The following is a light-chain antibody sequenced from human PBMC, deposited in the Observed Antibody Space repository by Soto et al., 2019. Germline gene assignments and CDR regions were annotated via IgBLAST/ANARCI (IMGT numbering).Light chain of an antibody. CDR2: GAS. V-gene: IGKV3-20*01. Sequence: EIVLTQSPGTLSFAPGERATLSCRASQSVSSNLAWYQQKPGQAPRLLIYGASNRATGIPDRFSGSGSGTDFTLTISRLEPEDFAVFYCQQYGSSITFGQGTRLEI. J-gene: IGKJ5*01. CDR3: QQYGSSIT. CDR1: QSVSSN.